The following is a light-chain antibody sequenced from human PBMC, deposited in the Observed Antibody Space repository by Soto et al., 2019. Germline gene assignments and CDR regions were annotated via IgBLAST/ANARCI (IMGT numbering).Light chain of an antibody. CDR3: AAWDDSLTAL. J-gene: IGLJ2*01. V-gene: IGLV8-61*01. CDR2: STH. Sequence: QAVVTQEPSFSVSPGGTVTLTCGLHSGSVSTSHYPSWYQQTPGQAPRTLIYSTHSRSSGVPDRFSGSILGKKAALTITGAQAEDECDYYCAAWDDSLTALFGGGTKVTVL. CDR1: SGSVSTSHY.